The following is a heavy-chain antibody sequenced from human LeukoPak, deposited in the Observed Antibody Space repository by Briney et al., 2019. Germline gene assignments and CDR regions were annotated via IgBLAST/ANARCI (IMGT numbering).Heavy chain of an antibody. D-gene: IGHD3-3*01. CDR1: GGSISSYY. CDR2: IYTSGST. CDR3: ARDGLRFLEWPRGYYYYGMDV. V-gene: IGHV4-4*07. J-gene: IGHJ6*02. Sequence: SSETLSLTCTVSGGSISSYYWSWIRQPAGKGLEWIGRIYTSGSTNYNPSLKSRVTMSVDTSKNQFSLKLSSVTAADTAVYYCARDGLRFLEWPRGYYYYGMDVWGQGTTVTVSS.